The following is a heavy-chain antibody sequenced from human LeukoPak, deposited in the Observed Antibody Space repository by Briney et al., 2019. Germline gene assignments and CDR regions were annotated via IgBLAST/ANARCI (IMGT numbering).Heavy chain of an antibody. J-gene: IGHJ4*02. V-gene: IGHV3-23*01. CDR3: AWTYDSRGYYFARFDY. D-gene: IGHD3-22*01. CDR1: GFTFSSYA. CDR2: ISGSGGST. Sequence: GGSLRLSCAASGFTFSSYAMSWVRQAPGKGLEWVSAISGSGGSTYYADSVKGRFTISRDNSKNTLYLQMNSLRAEDTAVYYCAWTYDSRGYYFARFDYWGQGTLVTVSS.